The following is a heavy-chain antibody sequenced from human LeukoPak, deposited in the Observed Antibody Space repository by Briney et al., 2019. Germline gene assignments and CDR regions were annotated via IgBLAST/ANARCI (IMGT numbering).Heavy chain of an antibody. Sequence: GGSLRLSCAASGFTFSSYAMHWVRQAPGKGLEWVAVISYDGSNKYYADSVKGRFTISRDNSKNTLYLQMNSLRAEDTAVYYCTRGSFGVFDYWGQGILVTVSS. D-gene: IGHD3-10*01. CDR2: ISYDGSNK. CDR3: TRGSFGVFDY. J-gene: IGHJ4*02. CDR1: GFTFSSYA. V-gene: IGHV3-30-3*01.